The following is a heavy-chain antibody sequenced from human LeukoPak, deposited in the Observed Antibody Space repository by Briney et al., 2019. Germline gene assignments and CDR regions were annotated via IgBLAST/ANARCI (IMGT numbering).Heavy chain of an antibody. CDR3: AESRADFWSSSDV. CDR1: GFTFSSYA. CDR2: ISGSGGDT. V-gene: IGHV3-23*01. D-gene: IGHD3-3*01. J-gene: IGHJ6*04. Sequence: PGGYLRLSCAASGFTFSSYAMSWVRQAPGKGLEWVSAISGSGGDTYYADSVKGRFSISRDNSKNALNLQMNSLRAEDTAVYYCAESRADFWSSSDVWGKGTTVTVST.